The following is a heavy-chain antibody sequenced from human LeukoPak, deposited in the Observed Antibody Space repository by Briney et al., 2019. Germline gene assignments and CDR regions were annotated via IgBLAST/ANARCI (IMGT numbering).Heavy chain of an antibody. CDR3: ASGASSAWYYFDY. J-gene: IGHJ4*02. V-gene: IGHV3-30*03. CDR1: GFTFNSYG. CDR2: ISYDGGNK. D-gene: IGHD6-19*01. Sequence: PGRSLRLSCAASGFTFNSYGMHWVRQTPGKGLEWVAVISYDGGNKYYADSVNGRFTISRDNSKNTLYLQMNSLRAEDTAVYYCASGASSAWYYFDYWGQGTLVTVSS.